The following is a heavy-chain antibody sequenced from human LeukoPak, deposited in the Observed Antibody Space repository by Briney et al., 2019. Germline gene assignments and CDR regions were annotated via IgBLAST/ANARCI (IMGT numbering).Heavy chain of an antibody. D-gene: IGHD3-9*01. J-gene: IGHJ4*02. CDR1: GGSFSGYY. CDR2: INHSGST. V-gene: IGHV4-34*01. CDR3: ARGLGPGYSHL. Sequence: KASQTLSLTCAVYGGSFSGYYWSWIRQPPGKGLEWIGEINHSGSTNYNPSLKSRVTISVDTSKNQFSLKLSSVTAADTAVYYCARGLGPGYSHLWGQGTLVTVSS.